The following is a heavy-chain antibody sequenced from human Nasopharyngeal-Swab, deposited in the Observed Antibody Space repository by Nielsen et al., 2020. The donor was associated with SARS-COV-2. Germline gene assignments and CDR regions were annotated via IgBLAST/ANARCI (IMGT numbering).Heavy chain of an antibody. CDR3: ARDVWGPSIAAAAPYYYGMDV. V-gene: IGHV1-69*06. Sequence: SVKVSCKASGGTFSSYAISWVRQAPGQGLEWMGGIIPTFGTANYAQKFQGRVTITADKSTSTAYMELSSLRSEDTAVYYCARDVWGPSIAAAAPYYYGMDVWGQGTTVTVSS. J-gene: IGHJ6*02. CDR2: IIPTFGTA. D-gene: IGHD6-13*01. CDR1: GGTFSSYA.